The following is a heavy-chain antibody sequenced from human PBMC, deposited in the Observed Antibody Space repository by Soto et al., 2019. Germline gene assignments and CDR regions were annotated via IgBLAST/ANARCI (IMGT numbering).Heavy chain of an antibody. CDR2: IYYSGST. D-gene: IGHD3-22*01. J-gene: IGHJ4*02. CDR3: ARGSSGDFYYYDSSGYYY. Sequence: QVQLQESGPGLVKPSQTLSLTCTVSGGSISSGDYYWSWIRQPPGKVLEWIGYIYYSGSTYYNPSLKSRVTISVDTSKNQFSLKLSSVTAADTAVYYCARGSSGDFYYYDSSGYYYWGQGTLVTVSS. CDR1: GGSISSGDYY. V-gene: IGHV4-30-4*01.